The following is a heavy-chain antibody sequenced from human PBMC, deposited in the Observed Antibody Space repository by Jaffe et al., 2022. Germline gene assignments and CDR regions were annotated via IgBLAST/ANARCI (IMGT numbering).Heavy chain of an antibody. CDR2: IDWDDDK. J-gene: IGHJ3*02. CDR1: GFSLSTSGMR. CDR3: VVSMTTSAFDI. Sequence: QVTLKESGPALVKPTQTLTLTCTFSGFSLSTSGMRASWIRQPPGKALEWLARIDWDDDKFYSTSLKTRLTISKDTSKNQVVLTMTNMDPVDTATYYCVVSMTTSAFDIWGQGTMVTVSS. V-gene: IGHV2-70*04. D-gene: IGHD4-17*01.